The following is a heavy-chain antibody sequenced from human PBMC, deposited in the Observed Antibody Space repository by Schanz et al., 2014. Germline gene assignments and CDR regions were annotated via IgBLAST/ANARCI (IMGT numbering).Heavy chain of an antibody. J-gene: IGHJ5*02. D-gene: IGHD5-12*01. Sequence: QVQLVQSGAEVKKPGSSMKVSCKASGGTFSTYPINWLRQAPGQGLEWMGKIIPVLNIATYAQRFQGRVTMTADTSTSTAYMDLSSLKSEDTAVYYCARGPLGTSPWGQGTLVAVSS. CDR2: IIPVLNIA. CDR3: ARGPLGTSP. V-gene: IGHV1-69*02. CDR1: GGTFSTYP.